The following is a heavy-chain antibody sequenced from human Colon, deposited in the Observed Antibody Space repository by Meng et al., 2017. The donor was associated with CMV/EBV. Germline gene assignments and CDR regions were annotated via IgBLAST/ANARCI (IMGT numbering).Heavy chain of an antibody. CDR2: ISAYNGNT. V-gene: IGHV1-18*01. CDR1: GYTFTSYG. Sequence: ASVKVSCKASGYTFTSYGISWVRQAPGQGLEWMGWISAYNGNTNYAQKLQGRVTMTTDTSTSTAYMELRSLRSDDTAVYYCARLELKYCTGDSCSFLNWFDPWGQGTLVTVSS. CDR3: ARLELKYCTGDSCSFLNWFDP. J-gene: IGHJ5*02. D-gene: IGHD2-15*01.